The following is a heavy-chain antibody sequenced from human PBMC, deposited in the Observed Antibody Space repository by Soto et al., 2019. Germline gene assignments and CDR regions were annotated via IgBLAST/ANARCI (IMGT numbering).Heavy chain of an antibody. Sequence: ASVKVSCKVSGYTLTELSMHWVRQAPGKGLERMGGFDPEDGETIYAQKFQGRVTMTEDTSTDTAYMELSSLRSEDTAVYYCATAHGSSTTHTRYYYYGMDVWGQGTTVTVSS. D-gene: IGHD2-2*01. CDR1: GYTLTELS. CDR3: ATAHGSSTTHTRYYYYGMDV. V-gene: IGHV1-24*01. CDR2: FDPEDGET. J-gene: IGHJ6*02.